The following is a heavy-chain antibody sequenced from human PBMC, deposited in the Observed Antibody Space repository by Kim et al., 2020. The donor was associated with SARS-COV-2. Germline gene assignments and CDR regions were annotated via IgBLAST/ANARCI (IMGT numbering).Heavy chain of an antibody. CDR2: IYYSGST. Sequence: SETLSLTCTVSGGSISSYYWSWIRQPPGKGLEWIGNIYYSGSTNYNPSLKSRVTILVDTSKNQFSLKLSSVTAADTAVYYCARVALGYCSSTSCHTGFDPWGQGTLVTVSS. CDR3: ARVALGYCSSTSCHTGFDP. D-gene: IGHD2-2*01. J-gene: IGHJ5*02. V-gene: IGHV4-59*01. CDR1: GGSISSYY.